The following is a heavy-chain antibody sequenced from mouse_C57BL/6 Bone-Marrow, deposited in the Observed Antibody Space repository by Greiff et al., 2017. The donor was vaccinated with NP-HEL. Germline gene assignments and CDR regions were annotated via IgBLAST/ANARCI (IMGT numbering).Heavy chain of an antibody. Sequence: DVMLVESGGDLVKPGGSLKLSCAASGFTFSSYGMSWVRQTPDKRLEWVATISSGGSYTYYPDSVKGRFTISRDNAKNTLYLQMSSLKSEDTAMYYCARDYGSSYEAYWGQGTLVTVSA. J-gene: IGHJ3*01. D-gene: IGHD1-1*01. CDR3: ARDYGSSYEAY. CDR1: GFTFSSYG. CDR2: ISSGGSYT. V-gene: IGHV5-6*02.